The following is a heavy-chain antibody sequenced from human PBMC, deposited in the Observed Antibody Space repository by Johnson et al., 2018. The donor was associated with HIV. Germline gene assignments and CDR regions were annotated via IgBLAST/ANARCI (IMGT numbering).Heavy chain of an antibody. D-gene: IGHD1-26*01. CDR2: ISWNSGSI. Sequence: QLVESGGGLVQPGRSLRLSCGASGFTFDDYAMHWVRQDPGKGLEWVSGISWNSGSIGYADSVKGRFTISRDNAKNSLYLQMNSLRAEDTALYYCAKGFDSGSYWEGDAFDIWGQGTMVTVSS. V-gene: IGHV3-9*01. CDR3: AKGFDSGSYWEGDAFDI. CDR1: GFTFDDYA. J-gene: IGHJ3*02.